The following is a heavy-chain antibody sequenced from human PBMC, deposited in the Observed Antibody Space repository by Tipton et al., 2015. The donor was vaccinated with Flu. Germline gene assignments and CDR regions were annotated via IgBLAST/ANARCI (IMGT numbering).Heavy chain of an antibody. CDR2: IYYSGST. D-gene: IGHD3-22*01. V-gene: IGHV4-31*03. CDR3: ARDRSSGYYLGN. Sequence: TLSLTCTVSGGSISSGGYYWSWIRQHPGKGLEWIGYIYYSGSTYYNPSLKSRVTISVDTSKNQFSLKLSSVTAADTAVYYCARDRSSGYYLGNWGQGTLVPVSS. J-gene: IGHJ4*02. CDR1: GGSISSGGYY.